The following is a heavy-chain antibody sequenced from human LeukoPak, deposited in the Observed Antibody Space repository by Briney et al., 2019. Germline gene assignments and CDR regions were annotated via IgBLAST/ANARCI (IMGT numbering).Heavy chain of an antibody. J-gene: IGHJ5*02. CDR3: ARDRGHSSSWYRFDP. V-gene: IGHV3-21*01. D-gene: IGHD6-13*01. CDR2: ISSSSSYI. CDR1: GFTFSSYS. Sequence: PGGSLRLSCAASGFTFSSYSMNWVRQAPGKGLEWVSSISSSSSYIYYADSVKGRFTISRDNAKNSLYLQMNSLRAEDTAVYYCARDRGHSSSWYRFDPWGQGTLVTVSS.